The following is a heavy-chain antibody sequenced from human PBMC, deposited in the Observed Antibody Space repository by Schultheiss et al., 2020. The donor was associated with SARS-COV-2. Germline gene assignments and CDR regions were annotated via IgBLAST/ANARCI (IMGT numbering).Heavy chain of an antibody. CDR3: ARERVATTNDAFDI. D-gene: IGHD5-24*01. J-gene: IGHJ3*02. Sequence: SETLSLTCTVSGGSISSGSYYWSWIRQPPGKGLEWIGYIYYSGSTNYNPSLKSRVTMSVDTSKNQFSLKLSSVTAADTAVYYCARERVATTNDAFDIWGQGTMVTVSS. V-gene: IGHV4-61*01. CDR1: GGSISSGSYY. CDR2: IYYSGST.